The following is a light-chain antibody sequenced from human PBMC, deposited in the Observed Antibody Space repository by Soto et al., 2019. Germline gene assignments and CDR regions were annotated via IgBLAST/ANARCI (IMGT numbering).Light chain of an antibody. CDR3: QQRSNGPPTWT. CDR1: QSVSSY. Sequence: ETVSTQHPATPPSSQAERAALSRRHSQSVSSYLAWYQQKPGQAPRLLIYDASDRATGIPARFSGSGSGTDFTLTISSLEPEDFAVYYCQQRSNGPPTWTFGQGTKVDIK. V-gene: IGKV3-11*01. CDR2: DAS. J-gene: IGKJ1*01.